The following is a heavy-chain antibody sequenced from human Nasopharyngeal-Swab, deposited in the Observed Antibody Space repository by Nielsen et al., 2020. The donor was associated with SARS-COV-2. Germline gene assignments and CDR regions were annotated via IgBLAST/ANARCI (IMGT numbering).Heavy chain of an antibody. J-gene: IGHJ6*04. V-gene: IGHV3-30-3*01. Sequence: GESLKISCAASGFTFSSYAMHWVRQAPGKGLEWVAVISYDGSNKYYAGSVKGRFTISRDNSKNTLYLQMNSLRAEDTAVYYCAREGSSKASDVWGKGTTVTVSS. CDR1: GFTFSSYA. D-gene: IGHD6-6*01. CDR2: ISYDGSNK. CDR3: AREGSSKASDV.